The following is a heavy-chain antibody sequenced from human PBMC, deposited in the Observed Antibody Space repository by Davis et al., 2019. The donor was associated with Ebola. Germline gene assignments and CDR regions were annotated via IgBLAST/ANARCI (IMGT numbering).Heavy chain of an antibody. CDR3: ARDLVLGYCSSTSCSSAYYGMDV. CDR1: GGSFSGYY. Sequence: SETLSLTCAVSGGSFSGYYWSWVRQHPGHGLEWLGYLYYSGSTYYNLSLKSRVTISVDTSKNQFSLKLSSVTAADTAVYYCARDLVLGYCSSTSCSSAYYGMDVWGQGTTVTVSS. CDR2: LYYSGST. D-gene: IGHD2-2*01. J-gene: IGHJ6*02. V-gene: IGHV4-31*11.